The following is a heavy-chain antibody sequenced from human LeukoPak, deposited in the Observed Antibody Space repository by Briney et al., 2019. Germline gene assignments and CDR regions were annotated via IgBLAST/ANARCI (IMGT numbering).Heavy chain of an antibody. V-gene: IGHV3-30*04. Sequence: GGSLRLSCAASGFTFSSYAMHWVRQAPGKGLEWVAVISYDGSNKYYADSVKGRFTISRDNSKNTLYLQMNSLRAEDTAVYYCARASVEGYFDYWGQGTLVTVSS. CDR3: ARASVEGYFDY. D-gene: IGHD3-3*01. J-gene: IGHJ4*02. CDR1: GFTFSSYA. CDR2: ISYDGSNK.